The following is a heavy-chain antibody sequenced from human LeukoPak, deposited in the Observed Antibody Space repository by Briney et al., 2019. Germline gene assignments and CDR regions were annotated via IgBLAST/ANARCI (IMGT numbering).Heavy chain of an antibody. CDR1: GFTFDDYA. D-gene: IGHD3-10*01. CDR2: ISGSGSST. J-gene: IGHJ3*02. Sequence: PGGSLRLSCAASGFTFDDYAMHWVRQAPGKGLEWVSAISGSGSSTYHADSVKGRFTISRDNSKNTLYLQMNSLRAGDTAVYYCAKVLYGSGEKRLDAFDIWGQGTMVTVSS. CDR3: AKVLYGSGEKRLDAFDI. V-gene: IGHV3-23*01.